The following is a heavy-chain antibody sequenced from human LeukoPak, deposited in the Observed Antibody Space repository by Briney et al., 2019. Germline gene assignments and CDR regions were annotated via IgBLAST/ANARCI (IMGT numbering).Heavy chain of an antibody. D-gene: IGHD6-19*01. CDR3: AKATQWTSDY. CDR1: GFTFSGYP. Sequence: GGSLRLSCAASGFTFSGYPMHWVRQAPGKGLDWVAIISDDGGRKFYADSVEGRFTISRDNSRNTLSLQMNSLRAEDTAAYYCAKATQWTSDYWGQGTLVTVSS. CDR2: ISDDGGRK. V-gene: IGHV3-30*04. J-gene: IGHJ4*02.